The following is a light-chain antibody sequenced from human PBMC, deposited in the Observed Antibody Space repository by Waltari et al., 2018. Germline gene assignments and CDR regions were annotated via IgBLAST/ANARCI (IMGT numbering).Light chain of an antibody. Sequence: EVLMTQSPATLSVSPGERVTLSCRASQNIHDNLAWYQQKPGQAPRLLIYGASTRTTDIPARFRGSGSGTEFTLTINSLPSEDLGIYYCQQYNKWPPLTFGGGTKVEIK. CDR2: GAS. V-gene: IGKV3-15*01. CDR3: QQYNKWPPLT. J-gene: IGKJ4*01. CDR1: QNIHDN.